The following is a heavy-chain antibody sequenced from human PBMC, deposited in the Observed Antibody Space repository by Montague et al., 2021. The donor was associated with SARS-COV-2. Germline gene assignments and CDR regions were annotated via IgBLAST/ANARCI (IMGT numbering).Heavy chain of an antibody. V-gene: IGHV4-34*01. CDR1: GGSVSDYY. CDR2: INHSGST. J-gene: IGHJ5*02. CDR3: ARGPRITMIVVVITDIWFDP. Sequence: SETLSLICAVYGGSVSDYYWSWIRQPPGKGLEWIGKINHSGSTNXXPSLKSRVTTSVDTSKNQFSLKLTSVTAADTAVYYCARGPRITMIVVVITDIWFDPWGQGTLVTVSS. D-gene: IGHD3-22*01.